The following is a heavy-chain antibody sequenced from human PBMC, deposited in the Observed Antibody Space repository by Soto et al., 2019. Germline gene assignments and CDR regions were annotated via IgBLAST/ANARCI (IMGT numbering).Heavy chain of an antibody. Sequence: PSETLSLTCTVSGGSICSYYWSWIRQPPGKGLEWIGYIYYSGSTNYNPSLKSRVTISVDTSKNQFSLKLSSVTAADTAVYYCARSDGRYWGQGTLVTSPQ. CDR2: IYYSGST. CDR3: ARSDGRY. V-gene: IGHV4-59*01. J-gene: IGHJ4*02. CDR1: GGSICSYY.